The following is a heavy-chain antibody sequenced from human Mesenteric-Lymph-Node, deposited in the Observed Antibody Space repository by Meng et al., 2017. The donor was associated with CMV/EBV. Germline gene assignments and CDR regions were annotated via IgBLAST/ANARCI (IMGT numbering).Heavy chain of an antibody. CDR1: GFTFTSCT. D-gene: IGHD3-10*01. CDR3: ARCHYYGSGSYGFDI. CDR2: INQNENER. J-gene: IGHJ3*02. Sequence: GESLKISCAASGFTFTSCTMTWTRQAPGKGLEWVANINQNENERYYVDSVKDRFTISRDNARKSLYLQMNSLRAEDTAMYYCARCHYYGSGSYGFDIWGQGTMVTVSS. V-gene: IGHV3-7*01.